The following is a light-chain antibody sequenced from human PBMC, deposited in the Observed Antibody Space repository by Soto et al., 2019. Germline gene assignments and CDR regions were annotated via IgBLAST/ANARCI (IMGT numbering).Light chain of an antibody. CDR3: SSYTSSSTLMV. J-gene: IGLJ2*01. V-gene: IGLV2-14*01. CDR1: SSDVGGYNY. Sequence: QSALTQPASVSGSPGQSITISCTGTSSDVGGYNYVSWYQQHPGKAPKLMIYEVSNRPSGVSHRFSGSKSGNTASLTFSGLQAEDEADYYCSSYTSSSTLMVFGGGTKLTVL. CDR2: EVS.